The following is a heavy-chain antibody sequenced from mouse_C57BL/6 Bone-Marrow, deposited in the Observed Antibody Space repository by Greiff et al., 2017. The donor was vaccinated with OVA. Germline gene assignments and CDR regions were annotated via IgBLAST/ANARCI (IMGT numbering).Heavy chain of an antibody. CDR1: GFTFSSYG. CDR2: ISSGGSYT. J-gene: IGHJ3*01. D-gene: IGHD2-2*01. Sequence: EVQVVESGGDLVKPGGSLKLSCAASGFTFSSYGMSWVRQTPDKRLEWVATISSGGSYTYYPDSVKGRFTISRDNAKNTLYLQRSSLKAEDTALYYCARQGIYYGYFFAYWGQGTLVTVSA. CDR3: ARQGIYYGYFFAY. V-gene: IGHV5-6*01.